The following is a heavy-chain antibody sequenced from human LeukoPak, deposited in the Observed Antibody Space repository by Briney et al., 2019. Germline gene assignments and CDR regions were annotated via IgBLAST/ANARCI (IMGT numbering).Heavy chain of an antibody. D-gene: IGHD6-19*01. J-gene: IGHJ5*02. CDR1: GGSFSGYY. CDR2: INHSGST. V-gene: IGHV4-34*01. CDR3: ARGRIAVANNWFDP. Sequence: EPSETLSLTCAVYGGSFSGYYWSWIRQPPGKGLEWIGEINHSGSTNYNPSLKSRVTISVDTSKNQFSLKLSSVTAADTAVYYCARGRIAVANNWFDPWGQGTLVTVSS.